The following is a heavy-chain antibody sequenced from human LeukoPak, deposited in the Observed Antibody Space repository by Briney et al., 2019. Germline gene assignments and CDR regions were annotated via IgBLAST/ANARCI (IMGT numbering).Heavy chain of an antibody. Sequence: GGSLRLSCAASGFTFSSYAMSWVRQAPRKGLEWVSAISGSGGSTYYADSVKGRFTISRDNSKNTLYLQMNSLRAEDTAVYYCAKDGQLLWFGELRNAFDIWGQGTMVTVSS. CDR3: AKDGQLLWFGELRNAFDI. J-gene: IGHJ3*02. V-gene: IGHV3-23*01. CDR2: ISGSGGST. D-gene: IGHD3-10*01. CDR1: GFTFSSYA.